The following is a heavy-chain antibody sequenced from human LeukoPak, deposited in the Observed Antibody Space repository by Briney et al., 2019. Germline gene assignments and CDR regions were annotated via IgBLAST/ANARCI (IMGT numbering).Heavy chain of an antibody. CDR1: GGSISSSSYY. V-gene: IGHV4-39*01. D-gene: IGHD5-24*01. Sequence: PSETLSLTCTVSGGSISSSSYYWGWIRQPPGKGLEWIGSIYYSGSTYYNPSLKSRVTISVDTSKNQFSLKLSSVTAADTAVYYCARQWGKMATLDVWGKGTTVTISS. CDR3: ARQWGKMATLDV. J-gene: IGHJ6*04. CDR2: IYYSGST.